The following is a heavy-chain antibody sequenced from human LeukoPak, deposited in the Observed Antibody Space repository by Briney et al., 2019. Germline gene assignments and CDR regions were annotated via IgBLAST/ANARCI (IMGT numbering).Heavy chain of an antibody. V-gene: IGHV3-23*01. J-gene: IGHJ4*02. Sequence: GGSLRLSCAASGFIFTNAWMNWVRQAPGKGLEWVSAISGSGGSTYYADSVKGRFTISRDNSKNTLYLQMNSLRAEDTAVYYCAKGSGVTMIVVVLYDYWGQGTLVTVSS. CDR3: AKGSGVTMIVVVLYDY. D-gene: IGHD3-22*01. CDR2: ISGSGGST. CDR1: GFIFTNAW.